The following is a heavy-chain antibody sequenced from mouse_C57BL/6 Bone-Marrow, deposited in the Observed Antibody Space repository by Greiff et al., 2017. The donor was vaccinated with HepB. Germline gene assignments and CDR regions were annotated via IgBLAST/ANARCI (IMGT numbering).Heavy chain of an antibody. J-gene: IGHJ3*01. CDR2: ISDGGSYT. V-gene: IGHV5-4*01. D-gene: IGHD1-1*01. CDR3: ARDGDYYGFAY. Sequence: EVNVVESGGGLVKPGGSLKLSCAASGFTFSSYAMSWVRQTPEKRLEWVATISDGGSYTYYPDNVKGRFTISRDNAKNNLYLQMSHLKSEDTAMYYCARDGDYYGFAYWGQGTLVTVSA. CDR1: GFTFSSYA.